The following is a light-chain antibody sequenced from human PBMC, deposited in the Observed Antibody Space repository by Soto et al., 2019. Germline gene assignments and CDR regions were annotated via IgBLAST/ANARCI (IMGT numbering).Light chain of an antibody. Sequence: ELLLTQSPGTLSFSPGEISTRSFRSSQTVRNNYLAWYQLKPGQAPRLFIYGASSRATGIPDRFSGSGSGTDFTLTISRLEPEDFAVYICQQYGTSPRTFGQGTRLEIK. V-gene: IGKV3-20*01. CDR2: GAS. CDR1: QTVRNNY. CDR3: QQYGTSPRT. J-gene: IGKJ5*01.